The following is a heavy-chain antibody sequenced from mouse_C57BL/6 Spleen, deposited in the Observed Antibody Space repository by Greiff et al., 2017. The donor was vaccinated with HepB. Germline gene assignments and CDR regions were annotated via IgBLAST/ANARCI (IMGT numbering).Heavy chain of an antibody. J-gene: IGHJ4*01. V-gene: IGHV1-61*01. D-gene: IGHD1-1*01. CDR1: GYTFTSYW. Sequence: VQLQQPGAELVRPGSSVKLSCKASGYTFTSYWMDWVKQRPGQGLEWIGNIYPSDSETHYNQKFKDKATLTVDKSSSTAYMQLSSLTSEDSAVYYCARFSYSLYAMDYWGQGTSVTVSS. CDR3: ARFSYSLYAMDY. CDR2: IYPSDSET.